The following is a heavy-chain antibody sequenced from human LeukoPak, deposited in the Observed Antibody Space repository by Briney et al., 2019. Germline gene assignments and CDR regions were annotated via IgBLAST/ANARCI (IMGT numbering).Heavy chain of an antibody. D-gene: IGHD2/OR15-2a*01. CDR3: ARGQANRDAFDI. CDR1: GYNFTNYW. V-gene: IGHV5-51*01. Sequence: GESLKISCKGSGYNFTNYWISWVRQMPGKGLEWMGDIYPGDSDTRYSPSFQGQVTISADKSITTAHLQWSSLRASDTATYYCARGQANRDAFDIWGQGTMVTVSS. CDR2: IYPGDSDT. J-gene: IGHJ3*02.